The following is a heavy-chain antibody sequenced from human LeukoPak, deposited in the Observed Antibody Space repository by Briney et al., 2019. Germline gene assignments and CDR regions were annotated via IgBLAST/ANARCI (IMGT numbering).Heavy chain of an antibody. D-gene: IGHD1-26*01. CDR1: GLTFDDYA. Sequence: PGGSLRLSCEASGLTFDDYAMHWVRQAPGKGLEWVSGISWNSGSIGYADSVKGRFTISRDNAKNSLYLQMNSLRAEDMALYYCAKDSSSGSTSEFDYWGQGTLVTVSS. CDR3: AKDSSSGSTSEFDY. V-gene: IGHV3-9*03. J-gene: IGHJ4*02. CDR2: ISWNSGSI.